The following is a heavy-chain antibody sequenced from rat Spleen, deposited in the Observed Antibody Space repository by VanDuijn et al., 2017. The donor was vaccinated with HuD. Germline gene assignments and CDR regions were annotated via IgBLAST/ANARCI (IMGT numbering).Heavy chain of an antibody. CDR3: TRPPYNNHFDY. CDR2: ISYEGSSI. CDR1: GFTFSDYY. D-gene: IGHD1-10*01. Sequence: EVQLVESGGGLVQPGRSLKLSCAASGFTFSDYYMAWVRQAPKKGLEWVASISYEGSSIYYGDSVKGRFTISRAKAKNTLYLQMNSLRSEDTATYYCTRPPYNNHFDYWGQGVMVTVSS. V-gene: IGHV5-22*01. J-gene: IGHJ2*01.